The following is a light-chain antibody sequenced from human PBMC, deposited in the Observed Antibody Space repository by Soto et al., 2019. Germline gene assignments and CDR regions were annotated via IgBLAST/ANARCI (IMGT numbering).Light chain of an antibody. CDR3: PHYNSYYRT. J-gene: IGKJ1*01. V-gene: IGKV1-5*03. CDR1: QSISSW. Sequence: DIQVTQSPASVSASVGDRVTITCRASQSISSWLALYQQKPGKAPKLQIYKASSLESGVPSRFSGSGSGTEFTLTISSLQTDAFAIYYCPHYNSYYRTFGQGTKVDIK. CDR2: KAS.